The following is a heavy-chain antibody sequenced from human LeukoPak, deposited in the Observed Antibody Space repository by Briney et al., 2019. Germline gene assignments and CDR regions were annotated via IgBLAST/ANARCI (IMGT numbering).Heavy chain of an antibody. V-gene: IGHV3-11*04. D-gene: IGHD3-22*01. J-gene: IGHJ4*02. CDR1: GFIFSDYY. CDR2: ISSSGSTI. Sequence: GGSLRLSCAASGFIFSDYYMSWMRQAPGKGLEWVSYISSSGSTIYYADSVKGRFTISRDNAKNALYLQMNSLRAEDTAVYYCARDGPYDSSGYFDYWGQGTLVTVSS. CDR3: ARDGPYDSSGYFDY.